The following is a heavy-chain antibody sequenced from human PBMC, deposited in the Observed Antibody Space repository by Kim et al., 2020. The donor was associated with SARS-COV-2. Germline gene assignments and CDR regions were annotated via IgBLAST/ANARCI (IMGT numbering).Heavy chain of an antibody. Sequence: SETLSLTCTVSGGSISSYYWSWIRQPPGKGLEWIGYIYYSGSTNYNPSLKSRVTISVDTSKNQFSLKLSSVTAADTAVYYCARDERDSSGWANWFDPGAREPWSPSPQ. CDR3: ARDERDSSGWANWFDP. V-gene: IGHV4-59*13. CDR2: IYYSGST. J-gene: IGHJ5*02. CDR1: GGSISSYY. D-gene: IGHD6-19*01.